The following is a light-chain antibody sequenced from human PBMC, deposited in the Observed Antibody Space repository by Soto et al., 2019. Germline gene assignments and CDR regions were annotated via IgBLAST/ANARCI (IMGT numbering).Light chain of an antibody. V-gene: IGKV3-20*01. J-gene: IGKJ4*01. CDR1: QSVSSSH. Sequence: EIVLTQSPGTLSLSPGERATLSCRASQSVSSSHLAWYQQKPGQAPRLLIYGASSRATGIPDRFGGSGSGTDFTLTISRLEPEDFAVYYWQQYNVYSTFGGGTKVEIK. CDR3: QQYNVYST. CDR2: GAS.